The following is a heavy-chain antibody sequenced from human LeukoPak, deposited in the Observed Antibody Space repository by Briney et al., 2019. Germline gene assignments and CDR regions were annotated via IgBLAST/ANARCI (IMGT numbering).Heavy chain of an antibody. CDR3: AKRAAYCGGDCSPYYFDC. V-gene: IGHV3-23*01. Sequence: GGSLRLSCAASGFTFSGFGMSWVRRAPGEGLEWVSSISGFGGNTDDADSVKGRFTISRDNSKNTLYLQMNSLRAEDTAIYYCAKRAAYCGGDCSPYYFDCWGRGTLVTVSS. CDR2: ISGFGGNT. CDR1: GFTFSGFG. D-gene: IGHD2-21*02. J-gene: IGHJ4*02.